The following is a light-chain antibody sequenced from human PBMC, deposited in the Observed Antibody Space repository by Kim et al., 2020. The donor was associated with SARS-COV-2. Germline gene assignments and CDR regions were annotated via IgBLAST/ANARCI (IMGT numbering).Light chain of an antibody. J-gene: IGLJ2*01. CDR2: QDS. Sequence: VSPGQTASITCSGDKLGDNDACCYQQKPGQAPVLVIYQDSKRPSGIPERFSGSNSGNTSTLTISGTQAMDEADYYCQAWDSSTVVFGGGTQLTVL. V-gene: IGLV3-1*01. CDR1: KLGDND. CDR3: QAWDSSTVV.